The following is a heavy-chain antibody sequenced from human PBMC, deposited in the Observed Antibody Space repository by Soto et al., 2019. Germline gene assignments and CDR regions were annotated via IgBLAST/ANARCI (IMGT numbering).Heavy chain of an antibody. CDR3: ARQDYSNYRGGMDV. D-gene: IGHD2-2*01. V-gene: IGHV5-51*01. J-gene: IGHJ6*02. CDR2: IYPSDSDI. Sequence: GESLKISCKTSGYSFTSHWIAWVRQMPGKGREWMGIIYPSDSDIRYRPSFQGQVTISVDKSISTAYLQWSSLKASDTATYYCARQDYSNYRGGMDVWGQGTTVTVAS. CDR1: GYSFTSHW.